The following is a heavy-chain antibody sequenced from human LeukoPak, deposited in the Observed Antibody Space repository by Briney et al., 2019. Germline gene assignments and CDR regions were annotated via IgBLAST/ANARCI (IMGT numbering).Heavy chain of an antibody. J-gene: IGHJ4*02. CDR1: GFTFSSYA. V-gene: IGHV3-23*01. CDR3: AREALAYSYGLTYYFDS. CDR2: ISGSGGST. D-gene: IGHD5-18*01. Sequence: GGSLRLSCAASGFTFSSYAITWVRQAPGKGLEWVSGISGSGGSTYYAASVKGRFTISRDNSKNTLYLQMNSLRAEDTAVYYCAREALAYSYGLTYYFDSWGQGTLVTVSS.